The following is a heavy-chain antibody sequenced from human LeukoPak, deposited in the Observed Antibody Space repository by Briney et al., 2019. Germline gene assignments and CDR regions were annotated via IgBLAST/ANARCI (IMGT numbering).Heavy chain of an antibody. D-gene: IGHD5-12*01. J-gene: IGHJ4*02. V-gene: IGHV3-74*01. Sequence: GGSLRLSCAASRFTFSNFWMHGVRQAPGKGLVWVSRINGDGSSASYADSVKGRFTISRDNAKNTLFLQMSSLRAEDTAIYYCARIRYNDYDDWGQGTLVTVSS. CDR1: RFTFSNFW. CDR3: ARIRYNDYDD. CDR2: INGDGSSA.